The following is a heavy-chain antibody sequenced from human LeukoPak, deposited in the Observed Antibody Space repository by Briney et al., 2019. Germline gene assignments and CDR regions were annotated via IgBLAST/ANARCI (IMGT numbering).Heavy chain of an antibody. CDR3: ARGGFYGHPFDF. J-gene: IGHJ4*02. V-gene: IGHV4-59*11. Sequence: SETLSLTCTVSDGSINGHYWSWIRQPPGKGLDWIGYMYSGGTTNYSPSLESRVTISVDTSNNQVSLNLNPVTAADTAIYFCARGGFYGHPFDFGGQGTLVTVSS. CDR1: DGSINGHY. CDR2: MYSGGTT. D-gene: IGHD3-10*01.